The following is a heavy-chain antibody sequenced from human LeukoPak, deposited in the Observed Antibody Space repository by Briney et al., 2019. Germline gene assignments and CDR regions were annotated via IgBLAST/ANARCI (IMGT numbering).Heavy chain of an antibody. CDR2: IYHSGST. V-gene: IGHV4-4*02. CDR3: ARMDTRIVVVTARNYYYYYGMDV. J-gene: IGHJ6*02. Sequence: KPSETLSLTCAVSGGSISSSNWWSWVRQPPGKGLEWIGEIYHSGSTNYNPPLKSRVTISVDKSKNQFSLKLSSVTAADTAVYYCARMDTRIVVVTARNYYYYYGMDVWGQGTTVTVSS. CDR1: GGSISSSNW. D-gene: IGHD2-21*02.